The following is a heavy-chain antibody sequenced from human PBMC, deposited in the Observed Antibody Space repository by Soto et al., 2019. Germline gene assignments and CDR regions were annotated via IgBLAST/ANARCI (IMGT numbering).Heavy chain of an antibody. CDR2: ISYDGSNK. J-gene: IGHJ3*02. V-gene: IGHV3-30*18. CDR1: GFTFSSYG. D-gene: IGHD3-3*01. Sequence: GGSLRLSCAASGFTFSSYGMHWVRQAPGKGLEWVAVISYDGSNKYYADSVKGRFTISRDNSKNTLYLQMNSLRAEDTAVYYCAKVLRITTYDAFDIWGQGTMVTVSS. CDR3: AKVLRITTYDAFDI.